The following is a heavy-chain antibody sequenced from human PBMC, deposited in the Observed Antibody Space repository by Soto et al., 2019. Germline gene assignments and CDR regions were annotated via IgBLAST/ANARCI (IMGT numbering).Heavy chain of an antibody. CDR2: INHSGST. CDR3: VGYSSGWYDY. CDR1: CGSFSCYY. D-gene: IGHD6-19*01. Sequence: ETLAPTSAVYCGSFSCYYWCWIRQPAWKVLDQIGEINHSGSTNYNPSIKSRVTISVDTSKNQFSLKLRSVTAADTAVSYCVGYSSGWYDYWSHVTLVTI. J-gene: IGHJ5*01. V-gene: IGHV4-34*01.